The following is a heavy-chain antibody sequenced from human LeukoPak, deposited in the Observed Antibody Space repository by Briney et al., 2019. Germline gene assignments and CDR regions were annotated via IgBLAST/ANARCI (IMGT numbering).Heavy chain of an antibody. CDR1: GFSFSSYA. CDR2: ISYDGSNK. CDR3: ARVYLERLTAGYFDH. J-gene: IGHJ4*02. D-gene: IGHD2-8*01. V-gene: IGHV3-30-3*01. Sequence: GRSLRLSCAASGFSFSSYAMHWVRQAPGKGLEWVAVISYDGSNKYYADSVKGRFTISRDNSKNTLYLQMNSLRDDDSAAYFCARVYLERLTAGYFDHWGQGTQVTVSP.